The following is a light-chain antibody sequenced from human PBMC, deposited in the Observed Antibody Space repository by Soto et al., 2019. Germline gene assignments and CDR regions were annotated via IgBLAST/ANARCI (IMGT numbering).Light chain of an antibody. CDR3: QTWGPCVV. CDR1: SGHSSYA. CDR2: LNSDGSH. J-gene: IGLJ2*01. V-gene: IGLV4-69*01. Sequence: QPVLTQSPSASASLGASVKLTCTLSSGHSSYAIAWHQQQPEKGPRYLMKLNSDGSHSKGDGIPDRFSGSSSGAERYLTISSLQSEDEADYYCQTWGPCVVFGGGTKLTVL.